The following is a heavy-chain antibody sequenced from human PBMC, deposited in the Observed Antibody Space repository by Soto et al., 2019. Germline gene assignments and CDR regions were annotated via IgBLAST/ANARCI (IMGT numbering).Heavy chain of an antibody. D-gene: IGHD5-18*01. CDR3: ARLEYSYGHYYYYYGMDV. V-gene: IGHV5-51*01. Sequence: GESLKISCKGSGYSFTSYGIGWVRQMPGKGLEWMGIIYPGDSDTRYSPSFQGQVTISADKSISTAYLQWSSLKAPDTAMYYCARLEYSYGHYYYYYGMDVWGQGTTVTVSS. J-gene: IGHJ6*02. CDR2: IYPGDSDT. CDR1: GYSFTSYG.